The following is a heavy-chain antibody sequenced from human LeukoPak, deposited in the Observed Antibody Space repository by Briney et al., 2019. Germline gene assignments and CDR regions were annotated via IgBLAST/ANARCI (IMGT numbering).Heavy chain of an antibody. V-gene: IGHV3-64*01. CDR1: GFTFSSYA. J-gene: IGHJ4*02. Sequence: PGGSPRLSCAASGFTFSSYAMHWVRQAPGKGLEYVSAISSNGGTTYYANSVKGRFTISRDNSKNTLHLQMGSLRSDDTAVYYCARTSGVSVVGSPYYFDYWGQGTLVTVSS. CDR2: ISSNGGTT. CDR3: ARTSGVSVVGSPYYFDY. D-gene: IGHD2-2*01.